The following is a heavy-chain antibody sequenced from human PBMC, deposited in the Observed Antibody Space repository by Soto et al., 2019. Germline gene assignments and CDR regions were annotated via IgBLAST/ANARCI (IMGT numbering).Heavy chain of an antibody. J-gene: IGHJ4*02. V-gene: IGHV3-23*01. CDR1: GFTFSSYG. D-gene: IGHD3-22*01. Sequence: GGSLRLSCAASGFTFSSYGMSWVRQAPGKGLEWVSSISNSGCEIFYAASVKGRFTISRDSSKNTLYLEMSSLRAEDTAVYYCAKEEGPLTYYYDSSGYYYWGQGTLVTVSS. CDR3: AKEEGPLTYYYDSSGYYY. CDR2: ISNSGCEI.